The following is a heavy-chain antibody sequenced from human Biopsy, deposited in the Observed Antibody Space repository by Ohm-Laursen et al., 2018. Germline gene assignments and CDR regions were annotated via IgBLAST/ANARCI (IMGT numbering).Heavy chain of an antibody. J-gene: IGHJ4*02. D-gene: IGHD6-19*01. V-gene: IGHV1-46*01. CDR3: ARNTGWYGDLDYFDY. Sequence: ASVKVSCKASGYSFTSYYMHWVRQAPGQGLEWMGMINPSGSTTSYPQIFQGRVTMTRDTSKSTVYMELSSLRSADMAVYFCARNTGWYGDLDYFDYWGQGTLVTVSS. CDR2: INPSGSTT. CDR1: GYSFTSYY.